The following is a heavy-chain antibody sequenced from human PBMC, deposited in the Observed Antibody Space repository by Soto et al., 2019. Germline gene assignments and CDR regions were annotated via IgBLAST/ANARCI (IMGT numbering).Heavy chain of an antibody. CDR1: GFTFSSYA. CDR2: ISGSGGST. V-gene: IGHV3-23*01. D-gene: IGHD3-3*01. J-gene: IGHJ6*02. Sequence: EVQLLESGGGLVQPGGSLRLSCAASGFTFSSYAMSWVRQAPGKGLEWVSAISGSGGSTYYADSVKGRFTISRDNSKNTVYLQMNSLRAEDTAVYYCAKPITIVGGYYGMDVWGQGTTVTVSS. CDR3: AKPITIVGGYYGMDV.